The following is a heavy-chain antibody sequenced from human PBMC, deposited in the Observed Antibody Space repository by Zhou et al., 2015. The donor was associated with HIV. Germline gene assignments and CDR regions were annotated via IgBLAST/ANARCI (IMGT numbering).Heavy chain of an antibody. Sequence: QVQLVQSGAEAKKPGASVKVSCKASGYTFSTFTVHWVRQAPGQRLEWMGWINGGNGKTRYSQRFQGRVTITRDTSASTAYMELSSLRSEDTAVYYCARDYYYDSRGDFDYWGQGTLVTVSS. D-gene: IGHD3-22*01. J-gene: IGHJ4*02. V-gene: IGHV1-3*01. CDR2: INGGNGKT. CDR3: ARDYYYDSRGDFDY. CDR1: GYTFSTFT.